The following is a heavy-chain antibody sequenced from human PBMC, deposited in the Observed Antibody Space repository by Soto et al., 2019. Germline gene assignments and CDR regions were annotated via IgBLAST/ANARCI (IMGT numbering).Heavy chain of an antibody. CDR1: GYNFINNY. CDR3: AKEGAE. V-gene: IGHV1-46*01. J-gene: IGHJ4*02. Sequence: QVQLVQSGAEVKNPGASVKISCTASGYNFINNYIYWVRQAPGQGLEYMGLIYLSGGNTKYAQKFQDRVTMTRDTSPNTVYLELTSLRFDYTAMYYCAKEGAEWGQGTLVTVSS. CDR2: IYLSGGNT.